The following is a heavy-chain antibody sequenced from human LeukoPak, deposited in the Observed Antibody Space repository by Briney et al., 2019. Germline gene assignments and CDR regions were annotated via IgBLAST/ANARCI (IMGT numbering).Heavy chain of an antibody. Sequence: ASVKVSCKASGYTFTGYYMHWVRQAPGQGLERRGWINPNSGGTNYAQKFQGRVTMTRDTSISTAYMELSRLRSDDTAVYYCARDREGSGSYYKDDNYWGQGTLVTVSS. J-gene: IGHJ4*02. D-gene: IGHD3-10*01. CDR3: ARDREGSGSYYKDDNY. CDR2: INPNSGGT. CDR1: GYTFTGYY. V-gene: IGHV1-2*02.